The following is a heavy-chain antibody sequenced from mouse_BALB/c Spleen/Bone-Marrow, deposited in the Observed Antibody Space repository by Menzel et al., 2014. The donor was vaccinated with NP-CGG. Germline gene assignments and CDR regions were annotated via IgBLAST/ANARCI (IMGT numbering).Heavy chain of an antibody. CDR2: IWAGGST. Sequence: VQGVESGPGLVAPSQSLSITCTVSGSSLTSYGVHWVRQPPGKGLEWLGVIWAGGSTNYNSALMSRLSISKDNSKSQVFLKMNSLQTDDTAMYYCASPIYYDYPLFAYWGQGTLVTVSA. J-gene: IGHJ3*01. CDR1: GSSLTSYG. V-gene: IGHV2-9*02. CDR3: ASPIYYDYPLFAY. D-gene: IGHD2-4*01.